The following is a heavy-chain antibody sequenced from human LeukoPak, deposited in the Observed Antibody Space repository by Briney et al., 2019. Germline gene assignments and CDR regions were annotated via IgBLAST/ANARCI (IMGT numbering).Heavy chain of an antibody. D-gene: IGHD5-12*01. CDR3: AREEAGYSGYGVAFDI. Sequence: TLSLTCTVSGGSISSGGYYWSWIRQHPGKGLEWIGYIYYSGSTYYNPSLKSRVTISVDTSKNQFSLKLSSVTAADTAVYYCAREEAGYSGYGVAFDIWGQGTMVTVSS. CDR2: IYYSGST. CDR1: GGSISSGGYY. V-gene: IGHV4-31*03. J-gene: IGHJ3*02.